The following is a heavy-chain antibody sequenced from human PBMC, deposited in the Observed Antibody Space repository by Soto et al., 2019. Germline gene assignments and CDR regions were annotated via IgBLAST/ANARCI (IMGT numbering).Heavy chain of an antibody. V-gene: IGHV4-34*01. D-gene: IGHD6-13*01. J-gene: IGHJ5*02. CDR3: ARDYSSGWYWFDP. CDR1: GGSFSGYY. CDR2: LDHSGSP. Sequence: SETLSLTCAVSGGSFSGYYWSWIRQPPGKGLEWIGELDHSGSPNYNPSLNSRVTMSIDTSKSQFSLKLNSVTAVDTAVYFCARDYSSGWYWFDPWGQGTLVTVSS.